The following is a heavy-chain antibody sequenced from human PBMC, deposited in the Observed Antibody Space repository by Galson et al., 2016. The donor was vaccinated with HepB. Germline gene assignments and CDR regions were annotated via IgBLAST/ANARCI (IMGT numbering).Heavy chain of an antibody. D-gene: IGHD1-14*01. V-gene: IGHV3-7*04. J-gene: IGHJ3*02. Sequence: SLRLSCAASGFTFGSYWMSWVRQAPGKGLELAANINQDGSEKSYVDSAKGRFTISRDNAKNSLYLQMNSLRAEDTAVYFCARDSVFSALDIWGQGTRIIFSS. CDR3: ARDSVFSALDI. CDR1: GFTFGSYW. CDR2: INQDGSEK.